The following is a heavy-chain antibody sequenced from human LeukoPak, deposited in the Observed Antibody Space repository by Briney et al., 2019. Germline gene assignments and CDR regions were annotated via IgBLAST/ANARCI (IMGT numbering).Heavy chain of an antibody. Sequence: PSETLSLTCAVSDYSISSGYYWGWIRQPPGKGLEWIGSIYHSGSTYYKPSLKSRVTMSVDTSENQFSLKLSSVTAADTAVYYCARTYSSGSSTWFDPWAREPWSPSPQ. CDR3: ARTYSSGSSTWFDP. V-gene: IGHV4-38-2*01. D-gene: IGHD6-19*01. CDR1: DYSISSGYY. CDR2: IYHSGST. J-gene: IGHJ5*02.